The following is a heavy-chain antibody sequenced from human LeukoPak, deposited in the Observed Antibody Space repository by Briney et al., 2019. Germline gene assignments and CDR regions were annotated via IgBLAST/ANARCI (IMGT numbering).Heavy chain of an antibody. V-gene: IGHV3-33*01. Sequence: SGRSLRLSCAASGXTFSSYGVHWVRQAPGKGLEWVAVIWYDGSNKYYADSVKGRFTISRDNSKNTLFLQMNSLRAEDTAVYYCARDAYYYDSRFGSFDIWGQGTLVTVSS. CDR3: ARDAYYYDSRFGSFDI. J-gene: IGHJ3*02. CDR1: GXTFSSYG. CDR2: IWYDGSNK. D-gene: IGHD3-22*01.